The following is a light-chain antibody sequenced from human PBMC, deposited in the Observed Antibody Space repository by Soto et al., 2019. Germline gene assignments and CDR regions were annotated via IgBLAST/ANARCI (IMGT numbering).Light chain of an antibody. V-gene: IGKV1-39*01. Sequence: DIQMTQSPSSLSASVGDRVTITCRSSQSISSYLNWYQQKPGKAPKLLIYAASSLQSGVPSRFSGSGSGTEFTLTISSLQSEDFAVYYCQQYNNWPSGRTFGQGTKVDIK. CDR2: AAS. CDR1: QSISSY. J-gene: IGKJ1*01. CDR3: QQYNNWPSGRT.